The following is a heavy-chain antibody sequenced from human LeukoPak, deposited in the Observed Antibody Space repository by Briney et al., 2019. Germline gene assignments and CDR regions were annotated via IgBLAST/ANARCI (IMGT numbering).Heavy chain of an antibody. Sequence: GGSLRLSCAASGFTFSRHWMSWVRQASGKGLEWVANINQDGSEKHYVDSVKGRFTISRDNSKNTLYLQMNSLRAEDTAVYYCAREGDGDRDYWGQGTLVTVSS. CDR3: AREGDGDRDY. CDR2: INQDGSEK. J-gene: IGHJ4*02. V-gene: IGHV3-7*03. CDR1: GFTFSRHW. D-gene: IGHD4-17*01.